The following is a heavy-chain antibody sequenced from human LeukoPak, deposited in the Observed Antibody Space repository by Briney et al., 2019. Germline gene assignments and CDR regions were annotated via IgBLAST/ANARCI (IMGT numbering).Heavy chain of an antibody. CDR1: GFTFSSYA. V-gene: IGHV3-30-3*01. J-gene: IGHJ4*02. Sequence: GGSLRLSCAASGFTFSSYAMHWVRQAPGKGLEWVAVISYDGSNKYYADSVKGRFTISRDNSKNTLYLQMNSLRAEDTAVYYCAREAGLYVWGSYRYAEPFFDYWGQGTLVTVSS. CDR2: ISYDGSNK. D-gene: IGHD3-16*02. CDR3: AREAGLYVWGSYRYAEPFFDY.